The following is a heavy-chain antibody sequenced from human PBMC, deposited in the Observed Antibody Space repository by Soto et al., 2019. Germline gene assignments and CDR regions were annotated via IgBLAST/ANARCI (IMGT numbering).Heavy chain of an antibody. D-gene: IGHD3-3*01. V-gene: IGHV1-18*01. CDR2: ISAYNGNK. J-gene: IGHJ4*02. CDR3: ARVVDFYFWGGYPYYFDF. CDR1: GYTFTSYG. Sequence: GASVKVSCKASGYTFTSYGISWVRQAPGQGIERMGWISAYNGNKNYAQKLQGRVTMTTDTSTSTAYMELRSLRSDDTAVFYCARVVDFYFWGGYPYYFDFWGQGPLVTVSS.